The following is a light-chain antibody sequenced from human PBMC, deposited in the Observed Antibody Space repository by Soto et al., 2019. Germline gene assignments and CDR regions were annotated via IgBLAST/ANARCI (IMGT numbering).Light chain of an antibody. CDR1: QTVSSR. Sequence: DIQMTQSPSTLSSSAGDRVTITCRASQTVSSRLTRYQQKPGKPPKLLIYDVTSLESGVPSRFSGSGSGTEFTLTISSLQADDFGTYYCQQYCSYSRTFGQGTKVE. V-gene: IGKV1-5*01. J-gene: IGKJ1*01. CDR2: DVT. CDR3: QQYCSYSRT.